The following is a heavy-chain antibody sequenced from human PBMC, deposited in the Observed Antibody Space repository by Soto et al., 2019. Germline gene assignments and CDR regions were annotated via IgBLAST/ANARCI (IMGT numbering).Heavy chain of an antibody. Sequence: QVQLVQSGAEVKKPGASVKVSCKASGYTFTNYAFSWVRQAPGQGLEWMGWISAYNGNTHYPQKLQGRVTMTTDTSTSTAYMELRSLRSDDTAVYYCARDLAAAGPFDYWGQGTLVTVSS. J-gene: IGHJ4*02. CDR3: ARDLAAAGPFDY. CDR1: GYTFTNYA. V-gene: IGHV1-18*01. D-gene: IGHD6-13*01. CDR2: ISAYNGNT.